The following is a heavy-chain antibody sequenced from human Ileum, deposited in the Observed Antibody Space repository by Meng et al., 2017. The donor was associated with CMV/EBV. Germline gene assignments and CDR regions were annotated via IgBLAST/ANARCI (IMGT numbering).Heavy chain of an antibody. J-gene: IGHJ4*02. V-gene: IGHV3-21*01. CDR3: ARDRYDSSAYYSDY. Sequence: AVGFSFSSHSRRWVRQALGKGLEWISSILSSGSYIYYADAVKGRFSISRDNARNSLYLQMNSLRAEDTAVYYCARDRYDSSAYYSDYWGQGTLVTVSS. D-gene: IGHD3-22*01. CDR2: ILSSGSYI. CDR1: GFSFSSHS.